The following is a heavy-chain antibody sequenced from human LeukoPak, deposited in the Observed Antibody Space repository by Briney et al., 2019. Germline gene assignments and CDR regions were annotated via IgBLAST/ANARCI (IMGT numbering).Heavy chain of an antibody. J-gene: IGHJ3*02. CDR1: GYSFTSYW. V-gene: IGHV5-51*01. CDR2: IYPGDSDT. CDR3: ARARGRYYYDSSGYYGAFDI. D-gene: IGHD3-22*01. Sequence: GESLKISCKGSGYSFTSYWIGWVRQLPGKGLEWMGIIYPGDSDTRYSPSFQGQVTISADKSISTAYLHWSSLKASDTAMYYCARARGRYYYDSSGYYGAFDIWGQGTMVTVSS.